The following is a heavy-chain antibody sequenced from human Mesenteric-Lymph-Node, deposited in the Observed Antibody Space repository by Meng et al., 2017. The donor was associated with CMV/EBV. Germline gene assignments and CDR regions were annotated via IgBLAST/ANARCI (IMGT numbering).Heavy chain of an antibody. J-gene: IGHJ6*02. V-gene: IGHV1-2*02. CDR2: INPNSGGT. Sequence: ASVKVSCKASGYTFTGYYMHWVRQAPGQGLEWMGWINPNSGGTNYAQKFQGRVTMTRDTSISTAYMELSRLRSDDTAVYYCARPPYYDFWSGYFSSRGVGYGMDVWGQGTTVTVSS. CDR3: ARPPYYDFWSGYFSSRGVGYGMDV. CDR1: GYTFTGYY. D-gene: IGHD3-3*01.